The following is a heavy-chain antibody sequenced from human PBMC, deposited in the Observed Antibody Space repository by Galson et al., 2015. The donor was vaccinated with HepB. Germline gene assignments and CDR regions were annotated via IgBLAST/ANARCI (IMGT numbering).Heavy chain of an antibody. CDR1: GGTYSTYA. Sequence: SVKVSCKASGGTYSTYAISWVRQAPGQGPEWMGGIIPIFGTTNYAQKFQGRVTITADKSTSTAYMELSSLRFEDTAVYYCARESVHYYDSAGYFPYWGQGTLVTVSS. V-gene: IGHV1-69*06. J-gene: IGHJ4*02. D-gene: IGHD3-22*01. CDR3: ARESVHYYDSAGYFPY. CDR2: IIPIFGTT.